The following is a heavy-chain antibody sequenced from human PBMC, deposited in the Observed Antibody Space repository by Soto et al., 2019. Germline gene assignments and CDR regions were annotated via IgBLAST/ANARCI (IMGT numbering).Heavy chain of an antibody. Sequence: QVQLQESGPGLVKPSETLSLTCAVSGDSISSYYCMWIRQPPGKGLESIGYLYYGRSANYNPSLMSRVTLSVDSSTNLCSLTLSSLTAADTAVYYCALRSMAVVPEYWGQGTLVPVSS. V-gene: IGHV4-59*01. CDR3: ALRSMAVVPEY. D-gene: IGHD3-22*01. J-gene: IGHJ4*02. CDR1: GDSISSYY. CDR2: LYYGRSA.